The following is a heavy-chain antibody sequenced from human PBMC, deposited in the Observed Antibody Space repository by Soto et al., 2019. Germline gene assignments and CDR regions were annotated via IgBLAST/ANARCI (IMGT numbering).Heavy chain of an antibody. V-gene: IGHV4-34*01. CDR3: ARAPLFDY. Sequence: SETLSLTCAVYGGSFSGYYWSWIRQPPGKGLEWIGEINHSGSTNYNPSLKSRVTISVDTSKNQFSLKLSTVTAADTDVYYCARAPLFDYWGQGTLVTVSS. J-gene: IGHJ4*02. CDR1: GGSFSGYY. CDR2: INHSGST.